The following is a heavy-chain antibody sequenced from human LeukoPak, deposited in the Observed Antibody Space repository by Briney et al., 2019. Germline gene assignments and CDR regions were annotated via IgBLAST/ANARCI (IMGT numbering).Heavy chain of an antibody. CDR1: GGTFSSYA. V-gene: IGHV1-69*05. D-gene: IGHD6-6*01. CDR2: IIPIFGTA. J-gene: IGHJ4*02. Sequence: SVKVSCKASGGTFSSYAISWVRQAPGQGLEWMGRIIPIFGTANYAQKFQGRVTITTDESTSTAYMELSSLRSEDTAVYYCARGYSSSSITNGFFDYWGQGTLVTVSS. CDR3: ARGYSSSSITNGFFDY.